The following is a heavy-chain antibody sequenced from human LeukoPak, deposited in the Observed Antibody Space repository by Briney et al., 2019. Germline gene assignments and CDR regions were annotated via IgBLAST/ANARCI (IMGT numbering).Heavy chain of an antibody. CDR2: IYDSGST. Sequence: SETLSLTCTVSGGSISSKSYYWGWIRQSPGKGLEWIGSIYDSGSTYYNPSLKSRVTIPVDTSKNQFSLKLSSVTAADTALYYCARGYYDVLTGHPKNFDYWDQGILVTVSS. V-gene: IGHV4-39*01. D-gene: IGHD3-9*01. CDR3: ARGYYDVLTGHPKNFDY. J-gene: IGHJ4*02. CDR1: GGSISSKSYY.